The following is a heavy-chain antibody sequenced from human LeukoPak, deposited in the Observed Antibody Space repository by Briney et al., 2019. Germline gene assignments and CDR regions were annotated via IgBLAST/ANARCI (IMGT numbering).Heavy chain of an antibody. V-gene: IGHV1-18*01. J-gene: IGHJ4*02. Sequence: GASVKVSCKASGYSFGSFGINWVRQAPGQGLEWMGWISAYNGDTNYAQKLQGRVTMTTDTSTSTAYMDLMSLRSDDTAVYYCARGGYYGSGSFPDCWGQGTLVTVSS. CDR2: ISAYNGDT. D-gene: IGHD3-10*01. CDR1: GYSFGSFG. CDR3: ARGGYYGSGSFPDC.